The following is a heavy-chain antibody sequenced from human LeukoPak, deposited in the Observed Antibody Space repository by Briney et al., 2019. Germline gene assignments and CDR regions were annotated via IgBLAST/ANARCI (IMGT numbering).Heavy chain of an antibody. Sequence: GRSLRLSCAASGFTFRSCELSWVRQAPAKGLEWVSYISSSGSTIYYADSVKGRFTISRDNAKNSLYLQMSSLRAEDTAVYHCVTDVSGSLGDWGQGTLVTVSS. CDR1: GFTFRSCE. J-gene: IGHJ4*02. CDR2: ISSSGSTI. D-gene: IGHD5-12*01. V-gene: IGHV3-48*03. CDR3: VTDVSGSLGD.